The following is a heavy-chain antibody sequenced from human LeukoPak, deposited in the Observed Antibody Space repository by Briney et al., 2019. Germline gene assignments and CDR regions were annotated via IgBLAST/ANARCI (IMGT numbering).Heavy chain of an antibody. D-gene: IGHD3-10*01. CDR2: IYYSGST. Sequence: PSETLSLTCTVSGGSISSSSYYWGWIRQPPGKGLEWIGSIYYSGSTYYSPSLKSRVTISVDTSKNQFSLKLSSVTAADTAVYYCARDDPMVRGVISIPYYFDYWGQGTLVTVSS. CDR1: GGSISSSSYY. V-gene: IGHV4-39*07. CDR3: ARDDPMVRGVISIPYYFDY. J-gene: IGHJ4*02.